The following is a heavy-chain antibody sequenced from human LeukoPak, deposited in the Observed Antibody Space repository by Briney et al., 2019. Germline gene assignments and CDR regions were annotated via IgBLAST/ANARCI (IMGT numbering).Heavy chain of an antibody. V-gene: IGHV1-2*02. J-gene: IGHJ6*02. D-gene: IGHD4-11*01. CDR3: ARDPHYRLYYYYGMDV. CDR1: GYTFTGYY. CDR2: INPNSGGT. Sequence: ASVKVSCTASGYTFTGYYMHWVRQAPGQGLGWMGWINPNSGGTNYAQKFQGRVTMTRDTSISTAYMELSRLRSDDTAVYYCARDPHYRLYYYYGMDVWGQGTTVTVSS.